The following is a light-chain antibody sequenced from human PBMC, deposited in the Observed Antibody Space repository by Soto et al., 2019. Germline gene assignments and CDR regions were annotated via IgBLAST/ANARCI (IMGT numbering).Light chain of an antibody. CDR3: QQYGSSGT. V-gene: IGKV3-20*01. CDR2: AAS. CDR1: QTISSTY. J-gene: IGKJ1*01. Sequence: EIVLTQSPGTLSLSPGDRATLSCRASQTISSTYLAWYQQKPGQAPRLLIYAASTRATGIPDRFSGSGSGTDFTLTISRLEPEDFAVYYCQQYGSSGTFGQGTKVDIK.